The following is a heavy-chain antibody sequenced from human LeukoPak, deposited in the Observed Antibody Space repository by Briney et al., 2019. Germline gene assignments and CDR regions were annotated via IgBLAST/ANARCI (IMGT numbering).Heavy chain of an antibody. J-gene: IGHJ5*02. Sequence: KSPETLSLTCTVSGGSISSGSYYWSWIRQPAGKGLEWIGRIYISGSTNYNPSLKSRVTISVDTSKNQFSLKLSSVTAADTAVYYCARDRRAAITGTTDLDPWGQGTLVTVSS. V-gene: IGHV4-61*02. CDR1: GGSISSGSYY. CDR2: IYISGST. CDR3: ARDRRAAITGTTDLDP. D-gene: IGHD1-7*01.